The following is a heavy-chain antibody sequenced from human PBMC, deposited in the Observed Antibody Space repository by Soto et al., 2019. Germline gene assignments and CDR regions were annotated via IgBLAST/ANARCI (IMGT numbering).Heavy chain of an antibody. Sequence: PGGSVRLSCAASGFPFSRLSMRWVPQSPGPRLDSLAAIRENGCSTFSADLVKCRFTISRHNSKNTLYLQMSRLRAEDTAVYSCSRWFSAGKGSPPDVGAQGGLVTVSS. CDR3: SRWFSAGKGSPPDV. D-gene: IGHD3-10*01. CDR1: GFPFSRLS. J-gene: IGHJ4*02. V-gene: IGHV3-23*01. CDR2: IRENGCST.